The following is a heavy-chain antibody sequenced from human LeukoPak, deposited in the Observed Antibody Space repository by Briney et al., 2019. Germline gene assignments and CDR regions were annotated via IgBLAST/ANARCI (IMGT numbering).Heavy chain of an antibody. CDR2: IYPGDSDT. Sequence: GESQKISCKGSGYSFTSYWIGWVRQMPGKGLEWMGIIYPGDSDTRYSPSFQGQVTISADKSISTAYLQWSSLKASDTAMYYCARTYGDPGGDYYYYYYMDVWGKGTTVTISS. CDR3: ARTYGDPGGDYYYYYYMDV. D-gene: IGHD4-17*01. J-gene: IGHJ6*03. V-gene: IGHV5-51*01. CDR1: GYSFTSYW.